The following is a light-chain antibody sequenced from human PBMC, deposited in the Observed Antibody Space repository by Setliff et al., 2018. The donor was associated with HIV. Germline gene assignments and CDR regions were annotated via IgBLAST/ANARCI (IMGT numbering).Light chain of an antibody. CDR3: MSYTSSSTLV. V-gene: IGLV2-14*01. Sequence: QSALTQPASVSRSPGQSITISCTGTSSDVGGYNYVSWYQQHPGKVPKLMIYEVSNRSSGVSTRFSGSKSGNTASLTISGLQAEDEAYYYCMSYTSSSTLVFGTGTKVT. CDR2: EVS. CDR1: SSDVGGYNY. J-gene: IGLJ1*01.